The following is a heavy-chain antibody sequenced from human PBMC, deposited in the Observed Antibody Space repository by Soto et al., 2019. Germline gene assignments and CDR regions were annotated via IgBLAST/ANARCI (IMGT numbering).Heavy chain of an antibody. D-gene: IGHD6-25*01. Sequence: ASVKVSCKASGYTFTDYHIHWVRQAPGQGLEFMGWINANNGGAGSAQQFQGRVTVTRDTSITTVYMELSNLRSDDTAVYYCARAGGSETLQPSYNWFDTWGQGTLVTVSS. CDR2: INANNGGA. J-gene: IGHJ5*02. CDR3: ARAGGSETLQPSYNWFDT. CDR1: GYTFTDYH. V-gene: IGHV1-2*02.